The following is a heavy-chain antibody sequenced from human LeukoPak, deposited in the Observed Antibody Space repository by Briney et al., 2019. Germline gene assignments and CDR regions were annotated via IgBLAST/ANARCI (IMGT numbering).Heavy chain of an antibody. D-gene: IGHD3-16*01. CDR1: GFVFSRDN. V-gene: IGHV3-48*04. CDR2: ISETI. CDR3: VREVGRPKTFYFDS. J-gene: IGHJ4*02. Sequence: GGSLRLSCIASGFVFSRDNMNWVRQAPGKGLEWVAHISETIYYADSVQGRFTISRDNAKNSLYLQMSNLRVDDTAMYYCVREVGRPKTFYFDSWGRGTPVTVST.